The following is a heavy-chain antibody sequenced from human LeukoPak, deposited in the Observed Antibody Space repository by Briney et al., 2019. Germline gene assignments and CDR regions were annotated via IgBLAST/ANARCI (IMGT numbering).Heavy chain of an antibody. V-gene: IGHV4-61*01. CDR2: IYYSGST. Sequence: SETLSLTCTVSGGSISSSSYYWGWIRQPPGKGLEWIGYIYYSGSTNYNPSLKSRVTISVDTSKNQFSLKLSSVTAADTAVYYCARDYYDSSGYTFDYWGQGTLVTVSS. D-gene: IGHD3-22*01. J-gene: IGHJ4*02. CDR3: ARDYYDSSGYTFDY. CDR1: GGSISSSSYY.